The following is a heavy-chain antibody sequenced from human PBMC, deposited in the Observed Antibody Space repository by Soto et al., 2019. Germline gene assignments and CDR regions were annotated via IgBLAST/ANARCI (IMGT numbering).Heavy chain of an antibody. CDR1: GDSIRSYY. D-gene: IGHD3-10*01. CDR2: IHTSGST. J-gene: IGHJ4*02. Sequence: SETLSLTCTVSGDSIRSYYWSWTRQPAGKGLEWIGRIHTSGSTSYNPSLKSRVTMSVDAAKNQFSLRLASVTTADRALYFCARGVYGAYLDYWGQGIPVTVSS. V-gene: IGHV4-4*07. CDR3: ARGVYGAYLDY.